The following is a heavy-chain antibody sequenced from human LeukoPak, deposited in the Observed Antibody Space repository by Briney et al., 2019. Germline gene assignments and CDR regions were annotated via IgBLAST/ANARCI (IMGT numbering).Heavy chain of an antibody. CDR2: SFYSGGS. Sequence: SETLSLTCTVSGYSISSGYYWGWFRQPPGEGRGGIGSSFYSGGSYYNPSVKSRVTISVARSKNQFSLKLCSVTAAATAVYYCARARHYYGSSGYYLVNWGQGNLVTVSS. CDR3: ARARHYYGSSGYYLVN. V-gene: IGHV4-38-2*02. J-gene: IGHJ4*02. CDR1: GYSISSGYY. D-gene: IGHD3-22*01.